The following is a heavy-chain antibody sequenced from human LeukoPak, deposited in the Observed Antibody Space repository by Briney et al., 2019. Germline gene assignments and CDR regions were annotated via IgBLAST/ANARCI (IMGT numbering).Heavy chain of an antibody. D-gene: IGHD1-14*01. J-gene: IGHJ4*02. CDR3: ARSNQADDY. CDR1: GFTFSSYW. V-gene: IGHV3-74*01. CDR2: INPGRSNI. Sequence: GGSPRLSCAASGFTFSSYWMHWVRQVPGKGLVWVARINPGRSNITYPDSVKGRFTISRDNAKNTLYLQMDSLRAEDTGVYYCARSNQADDYWGQGTLVTVSS.